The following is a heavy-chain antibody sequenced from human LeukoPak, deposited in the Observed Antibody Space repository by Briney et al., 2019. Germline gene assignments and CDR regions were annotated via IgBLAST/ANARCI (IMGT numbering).Heavy chain of an antibody. J-gene: IGHJ3*02. CDR1: GYSISSGYF. CDR2: IYHSGST. Sequence: PSETLSLTCAVSGYSISSGYFWGWIRQPPGKGLEWIGSIYHSGSTYYNPSLKSRVTISVDTSKNQFSLKLSSVTAADTAVYYCARAPTYYYDRSGYYYRDDASDIWGQGTMVTVSS. D-gene: IGHD3-22*01. V-gene: IGHV4-38-2*01. CDR3: ARAPTYYYDRSGYYYRDDASDI.